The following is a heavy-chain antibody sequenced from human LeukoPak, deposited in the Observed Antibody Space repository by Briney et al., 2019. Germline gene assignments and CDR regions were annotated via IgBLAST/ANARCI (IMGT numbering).Heavy chain of an antibody. V-gene: IGHV3-21*01. CDR1: GFTFSSYS. D-gene: IGHD3-9*01. CDR2: ISSSSSYI. CDR3: ARELDYDILTGYWGSDY. Sequence: SGGSLRLSCAASGFTFSSYSMNWVRQAPGKGLEWVSSISSSSSYIYYADSVKGRFTISRDNAKNSLYLQMNSLRAEDTAVYYCARELDYDILTGYWGSDYWGQGTLVTVSS. J-gene: IGHJ4*02.